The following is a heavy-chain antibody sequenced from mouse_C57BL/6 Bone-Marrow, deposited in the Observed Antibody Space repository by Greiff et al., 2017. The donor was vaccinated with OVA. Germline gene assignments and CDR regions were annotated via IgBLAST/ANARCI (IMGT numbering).Heavy chain of an antibody. CDR1: GYTFTSYW. D-gene: IGHD2-1*01. CDR3: APSPVYYGNYYAMDY. Sequence: QVQLKQPGAELVKPGASVKMSCKASGYTFTSYWITWVKQRPGQGLEWIGDIYPGSGSTNYNEKFKSKATLTVDTSSSTAYMQLSSLTSEDSAVYYCAPSPVYYGNYYAMDYWGQGTSVTVSA. CDR2: IYPGSGST. V-gene: IGHV1-55*01. J-gene: IGHJ4*01.